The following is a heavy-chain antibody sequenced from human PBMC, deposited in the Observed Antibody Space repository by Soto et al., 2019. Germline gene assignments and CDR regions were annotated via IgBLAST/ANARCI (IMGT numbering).Heavy chain of an antibody. J-gene: IGHJ2*01. CDR3: ARGSAAKRYFHL. CDR2: IFPSGAT. D-gene: IGHD5-18*01. CDR1: GAPISGGDYH. Sequence: QVQLQESGPGLVKPSQTLSLMCTVSGAPISGGDYHWSWIRQPPGKGLEWIGYIFPSGATHYNSSLGSRITMSVETSKSHFSLKLTSVTAADTAVYFCARGSAAKRYFHLWGRGTLVTVSS. V-gene: IGHV4-30-4*01.